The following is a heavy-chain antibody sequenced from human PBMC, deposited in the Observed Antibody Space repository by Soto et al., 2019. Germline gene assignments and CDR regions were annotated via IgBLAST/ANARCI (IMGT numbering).Heavy chain of an antibody. V-gene: IGHV3-23*01. J-gene: IGHJ5*02. CDR1: GFIFNNYA. Sequence: EAQLLESGGGLVQPGGSLRLSCSASGFIFNNYAMSWVRQAPGKGLEWVSGITGYGATTYYAESVKGRFTISRDNSKITLYLQMSTLTAEDTAVYYCARDPLLYDSDWYPNWFGPWGQGTLVTVSS. D-gene: IGHD6-19*01. CDR2: ITGYGATT. CDR3: ARDPLLYDSDWYPNWFGP.